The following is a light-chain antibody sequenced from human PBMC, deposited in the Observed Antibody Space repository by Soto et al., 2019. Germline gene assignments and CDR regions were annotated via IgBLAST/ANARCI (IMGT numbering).Light chain of an antibody. CDR2: GAS. CDR3: QQYNSYSKT. CDR1: QSVSSN. V-gene: IGKV3-15*01. Sequence: EIVMTQSPATLSVSPGERATLSCRASQSVSSNLAWYQQKPGQAPRLLIYGASSRATGIPVRFSGSGSGTEFTLTISSLQPDDFATYYCQQYNSYSKTCGQGTKGDIK. J-gene: IGKJ1*01.